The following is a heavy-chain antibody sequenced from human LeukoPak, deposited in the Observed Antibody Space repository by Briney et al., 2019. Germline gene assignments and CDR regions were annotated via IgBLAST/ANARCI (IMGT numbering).Heavy chain of an antibody. CDR1: GIPFSSYG. V-gene: IGHV3-74*01. D-gene: IGHD3-22*01. CDR3: ARDVQDSRTGGLDF. J-gene: IGHJ4*02. CDR2: ISGDGSDT. Sequence: GGSLRLSCAASGIPFSSYGMTWDRQAPGKGLVWVSRISGDGSDTRYADSVKGRFTISRDNAKNTVFLQMNSLRDEDTAVYYCARDVQDSRTGGLDFWGQGTLVTVSS.